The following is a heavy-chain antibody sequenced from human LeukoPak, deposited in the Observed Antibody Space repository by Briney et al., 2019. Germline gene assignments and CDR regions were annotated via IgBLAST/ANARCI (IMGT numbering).Heavy chain of an antibody. CDR2: INHSGST. CDR3: ARRPSYGSGLLIDY. Sequence: SETLSLTCAVYGGSFSGYYWSWIRQPPGKGLEWIGEINHSGSTNYNPSLKSRVTISVDTSKNQFSLKLSSVTAADTAVYYCARRPSYGSGLLIDYWGQGTLVTVSS. D-gene: IGHD3-10*01. J-gene: IGHJ4*02. V-gene: IGHV4-34*01. CDR1: GGSFSGYY.